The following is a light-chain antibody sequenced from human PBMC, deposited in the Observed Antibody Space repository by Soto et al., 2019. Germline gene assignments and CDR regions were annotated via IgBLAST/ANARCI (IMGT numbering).Light chain of an antibody. Sequence: DIQMTQSPSTLSASVGDRFTITCMASQSISNWLAWYQQKPGQAPKLLIYAAYSLQSGVPSRFIGSGSGTHFTLTISSLQPDDFANYYCQPSNSKPRTFGQGTQVDIK. J-gene: IGKJ1*01. CDR3: QPSNSKPRT. CDR1: QSISNW. CDR2: AAY. V-gene: IGKV1-5*01.